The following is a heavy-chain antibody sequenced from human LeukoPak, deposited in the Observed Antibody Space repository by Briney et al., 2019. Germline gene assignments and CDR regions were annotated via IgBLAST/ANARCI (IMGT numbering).Heavy chain of an antibody. V-gene: IGHV4-59*01. J-gene: IGHJ4*02. Sequence: PSETLSLTCTVSSGSISSYYWSWIRQPPGKGLEWIGYIYYSGSTNYNPSLKSRVTISVDTSKNQFSLKLSSVTAADTAVYYCARVITFGGVIAFDYWGQGTLVTVSS. D-gene: IGHD3-16*02. CDR2: IYYSGST. CDR3: ARVITFGGVIAFDY. CDR1: SGSISSYY.